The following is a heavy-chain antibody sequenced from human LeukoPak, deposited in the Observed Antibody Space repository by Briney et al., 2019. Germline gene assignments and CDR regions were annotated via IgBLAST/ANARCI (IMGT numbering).Heavy chain of an antibody. CDR3: ARDPPGIAASVSGG. J-gene: IGHJ1*01. Sequence: PGGSLRLSCTASGFTVGNNYMNWFRQAPGKGLEWVSLIYSDGSTYYADSVKGRFTISRDNSKNTLYLQMSSLRVEDTAVYYCARDPPGIAASVSGGWGQGTLVTVSS. CDR1: GFTVGNNY. V-gene: IGHV3-53*01. D-gene: IGHD6-13*01. CDR2: IYSDGST.